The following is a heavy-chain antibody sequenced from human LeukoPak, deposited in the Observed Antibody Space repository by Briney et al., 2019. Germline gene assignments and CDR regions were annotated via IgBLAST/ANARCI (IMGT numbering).Heavy chain of an antibody. CDR3: VRDLWGEGGTQY. V-gene: IGHV4-59*01. D-gene: IGHD2-15*01. CDR2: LYYSINT. CDR1: GGSIGDYY. J-gene: IGHJ4*02. Sequence: PSETLSLTCTVSGGSIGDYYWSWIREPPGNGLEWIGYLYYSINTNYSASLKSRVTISADTSKNQVYLKLRSVTAADTAVYYCVRDLWGEGGTQYWGQGTQVIVSS.